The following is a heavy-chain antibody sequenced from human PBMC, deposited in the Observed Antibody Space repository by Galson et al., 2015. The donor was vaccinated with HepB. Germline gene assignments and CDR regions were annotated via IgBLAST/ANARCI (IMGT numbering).Heavy chain of an antibody. J-gene: IGHJ6*02. CDR1: GGSFSGYY. CDR2: INHSGST. Sequence: SETLSLTCAVYGGSFSGYYWSWIRQPPGKGLEWIGEINHSGSTNYNPSLKSRVTISVDTSKNQFSLKLSSVTAADTAVYYCARFRGIVVVPAARHYYYGMDVWGQGTTVTVSS. V-gene: IGHV4-34*01. CDR3: ARFRGIVVVPAARHYYYGMDV. D-gene: IGHD2-2*01.